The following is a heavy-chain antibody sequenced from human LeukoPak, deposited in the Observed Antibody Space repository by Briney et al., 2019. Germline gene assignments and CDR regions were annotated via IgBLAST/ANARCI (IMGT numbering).Heavy chain of an antibody. CDR3: TKAKVSSLTYFDWFPWN. CDR1: GFIFSSYA. J-gene: IGHJ4*02. D-gene: IGHD3-9*01. CDR2: ISGGGSTT. V-gene: IGHV3-23*01. Sequence: GGSLRLSCAASGFIFSSYAMNWVRQAPGKGLEWVAVISGGGSTTIYADSVKGRFTISRDDSKKTLYLQMNSLRAEDTAVYYCTKAKVSSLTYFDWFPWNWGQGPLVTVSS.